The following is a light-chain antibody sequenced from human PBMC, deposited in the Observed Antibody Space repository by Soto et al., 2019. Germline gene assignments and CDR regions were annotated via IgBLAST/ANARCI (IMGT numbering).Light chain of an antibody. V-gene: IGKV3-15*01. Sequence: EIVMTQSPATLSVSPGERATLSCRASQNVKDNLAWYQQKPGQAPRLLIFGTSTRATGIPARFSGSGSGTLFTLTVTSLQSEDFALYFCQQYNSWPFITFGQGTRLDIK. CDR1: QNVKDN. J-gene: IGKJ5*01. CDR3: QQYNSWPFIT. CDR2: GTS.